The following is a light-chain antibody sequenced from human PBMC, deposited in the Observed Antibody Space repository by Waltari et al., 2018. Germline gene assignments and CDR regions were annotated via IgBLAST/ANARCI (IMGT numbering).Light chain of an antibody. CDR1: QSVLTW. CDR2: KAS. Sequence: DMQMTQSPSTLSASVGDRVTITCRASQSVLTWLAWYQQKPGEAPKLLISKASTLESGVPSRFGGSGSGTEFTLTISSLQPDDFATYYCQQYNSFSPWTFGQGTRV. CDR3: QQYNSFSPWT. V-gene: IGKV1-5*03. J-gene: IGKJ1*01.